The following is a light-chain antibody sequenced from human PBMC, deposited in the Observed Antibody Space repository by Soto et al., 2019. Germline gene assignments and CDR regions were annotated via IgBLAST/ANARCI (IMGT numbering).Light chain of an antibody. CDR1: QTIMTY. CDR3: HQSYNTPRT. Sequence: DIEMTQSPSTLSASVGDEVTITCRASQTIMTYLNWYQVKSGKPRRLLIYAASSLQSGVPSRFIGSRSGTDFTLTIISHLHEDFATTSYHQSYNTPRTLGRGTKVDIK. V-gene: IGKV1-39*01. J-gene: IGKJ1*01. CDR2: AAS.